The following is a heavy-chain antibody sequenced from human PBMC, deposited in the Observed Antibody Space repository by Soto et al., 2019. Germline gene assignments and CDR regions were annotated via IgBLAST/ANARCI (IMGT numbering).Heavy chain of an antibody. J-gene: IGHJ4*02. CDR2: ISYDGSNK. V-gene: IGHV3-30-3*01. D-gene: IGHD3-16*01. CDR1: GFTFSSYA. CDR3: AREKGRDGYNLDPQTSPAFGY. Sequence: GGSLRLSCAASGFTFSSYAMHWVRQAPGKGLEWVAVISYDGSNKYYADSVKGRFTISRDNSKNTLYLQMNSLRAEDTAVYYCAREKGRDGYNLDPQTSPAFGYWGQGTLVTVSS.